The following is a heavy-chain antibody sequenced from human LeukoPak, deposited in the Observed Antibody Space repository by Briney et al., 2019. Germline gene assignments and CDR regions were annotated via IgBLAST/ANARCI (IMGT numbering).Heavy chain of an antibody. CDR3: ASMPPSGAHNSLDH. Sequence: GGSLTLSCGASGLTFNKYNMNWVRDAPGEGLEGVSSISCSSSYIYYAVSVKGPFTISRDNAKNSLSLQMNSLGAEDTAVYYCASMPPSGAHNSLDHCGQGTLVTVSS. CDR2: ISCSSSYI. V-gene: IGHV3-21*01. J-gene: IGHJ4*02. CDR1: GLTFNKYN. D-gene: IGHD1-1*01.